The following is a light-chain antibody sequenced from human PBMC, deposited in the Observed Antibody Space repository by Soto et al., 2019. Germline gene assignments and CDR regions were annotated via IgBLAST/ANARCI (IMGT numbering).Light chain of an antibody. V-gene: IGKV3-20*01. CDR2: DAS. J-gene: IGKJ2*01. Sequence: EIVLTQSPGTLSLSPGERATLSCRASQSVSSSYLAWYQQKPGQAPRLLIYDASSRATGIPDRFSGSGTGTDFTLTIGRLEPEDFAVYFCQQYGSSPYTFGQGTKLEIK. CDR1: QSVSSSY. CDR3: QQYGSSPYT.